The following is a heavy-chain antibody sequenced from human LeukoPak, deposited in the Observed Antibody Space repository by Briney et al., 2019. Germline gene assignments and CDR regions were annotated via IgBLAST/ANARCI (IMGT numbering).Heavy chain of an antibody. Sequence: SVKVSCKASGFSFTDKYMHWVRQAPGQGLEWMGWINPNSGGTNYAQKFQGRVTMTTDTSMSTAYMELSRLTSDDTAVYYCARAGGRSWFDPWGQGTLVTVSS. CDR1: GFSFTDKY. CDR2: INPNSGGT. CDR3: ARAGGRSWFDP. J-gene: IGHJ5*02. V-gene: IGHV1-2*02.